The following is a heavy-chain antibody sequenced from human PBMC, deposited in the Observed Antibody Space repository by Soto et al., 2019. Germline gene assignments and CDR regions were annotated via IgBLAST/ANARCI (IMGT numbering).Heavy chain of an antibody. CDR2: IYYSGST. CDR3: ARARVIVPAVFGMDV. V-gene: IGHV4-31*03. J-gene: IGHJ6*02. D-gene: IGHD2-2*01. Sequence: SETLSLTCTVSGGSISSGGYYWSWIRQHPGKGLEWIGYIYYSGSTYYNPSLKSRVTISVDTSKNQFSLKLSSVTAADTAVYYCARARVIVPAVFGMDVWGQGTTVTVSS. CDR1: GGSISSGGYY.